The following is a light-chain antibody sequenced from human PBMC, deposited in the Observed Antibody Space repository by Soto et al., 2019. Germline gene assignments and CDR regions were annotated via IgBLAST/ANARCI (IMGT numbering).Light chain of an antibody. J-gene: IGKJ1*01. V-gene: IGKV3-15*01. CDR2: DAS. CDR1: QSVGSN. Sequence: EIVMTQSPATLSVSPGERATLSCRASQSVGSNLAWYQQKPGQAPRLLISDASTRATGISVRFSGSGSGTEFTLTINSLQSEDFAVYYCQQYNNWPPRTFGQGTKVEIK. CDR3: QQYNNWPPRT.